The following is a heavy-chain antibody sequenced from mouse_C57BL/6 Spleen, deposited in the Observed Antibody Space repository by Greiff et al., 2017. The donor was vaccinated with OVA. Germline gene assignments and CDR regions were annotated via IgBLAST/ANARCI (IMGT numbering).Heavy chain of an antibody. D-gene: IGHD1-1*01. CDR3: ARADYYYGSSVAY. V-gene: IGHV3-1*01. Sequence: VQLQQSGPGMVKPSQSLSLTCTVTGYSITSGYDWHWIRHFPGNKLEWMGYISYSGSTTYNPSLKSRVSITHDPSKNHFFLKLNSVTTEDTATYYCARADYYYGSSVAYWGQGTLVTVSA. CDR2: ISYSGST. CDR1: GYSITSGYD. J-gene: IGHJ3*01.